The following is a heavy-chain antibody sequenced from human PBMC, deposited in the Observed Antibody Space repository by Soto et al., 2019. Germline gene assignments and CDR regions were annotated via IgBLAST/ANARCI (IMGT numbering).Heavy chain of an antibody. V-gene: IGHV1-69*13. D-gene: IGHD3-22*01. CDR3: ARCHYDSSGYYPSAFDI. CDR1: GGTFSSYA. CDR2: IIPIFGTA. J-gene: IGHJ3*02. Sequence: SVKVSCKASGGTFSSYAISWVRQAPGQGLEWMGGIIPIFGTANYAQKFQGRVTITADESTSTAYMELSSLRSEDTAVYYCARCHYDSSGYYPSAFDIWGQGTMVTVSS.